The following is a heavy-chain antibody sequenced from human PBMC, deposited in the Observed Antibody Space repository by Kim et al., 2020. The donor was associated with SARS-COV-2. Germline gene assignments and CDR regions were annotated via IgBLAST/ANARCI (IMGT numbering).Heavy chain of an antibody. V-gene: IGHV4-59*01. D-gene: IGHD3-16*01. J-gene: IGHJ4*02. Sequence: SETLSLTCTVSGGSISSYYWSWIRQPPGKGLEWIGYIYYSGSTNYNPSLKSRVTISVDTSKNQFSLKLSSVTAADTAVYYCARGGDVEYFDYWGQGTLVTVSS. CDR3: ARGGDVEYFDY. CDR1: GGSISSYY. CDR2: IYYSGST.